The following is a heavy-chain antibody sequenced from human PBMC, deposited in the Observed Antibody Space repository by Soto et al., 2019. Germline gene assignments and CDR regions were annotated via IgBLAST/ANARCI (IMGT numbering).Heavy chain of an antibody. CDR3: ARGRYGDY. D-gene: IGHD1-1*01. Sequence: QVHLVQSGAEVKKPGASVKVSCKASGYTFTSYGITWVRQAPGQGLEWMGWISAHNGNTDYAQKLXGXVXXTRDTATSTAYMELRSLRSDDTAVYYCARGRYGDYWGQGALVTVSS. CDR2: ISAHNGNT. J-gene: IGHJ4*02. V-gene: IGHV1-18*01. CDR1: GYTFTSYG.